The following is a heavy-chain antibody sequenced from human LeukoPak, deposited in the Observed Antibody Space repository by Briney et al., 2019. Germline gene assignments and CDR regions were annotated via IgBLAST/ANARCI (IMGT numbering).Heavy chain of an antibody. D-gene: IGHD3-16*01. CDR3: AKDRWGDGY. V-gene: IGHV3-23*01. CDR2: TSGSGGST. Sequence: GGSLRLSCAASAFTFSSYGMSWVRQAPGKGLEWVSATSGSGGSTYYADSVKGRFTISRDNSKNTLYLQMNSLRAEDTAVYYCAKDRWGDGYWGQGTLVTVSS. CDR1: AFTFSSYG. J-gene: IGHJ4*02.